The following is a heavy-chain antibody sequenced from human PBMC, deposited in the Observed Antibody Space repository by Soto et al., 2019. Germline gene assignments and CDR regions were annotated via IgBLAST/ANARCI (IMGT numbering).Heavy chain of an antibody. CDR2: FIPVYRTL. D-gene: IGHD3-3*01. Sequence: QVLLVQSGAEVKKPGSSVKISCKASGGSFGNSAINWVRQPPGQGLEWLGGFIPVYRTLNYAQKFQGRVTITADESTGTAYMTLNSLASHDTAVYYCATGVIWIGYFTVDSWGQGHRGTVA. CDR1: GGSFGNSA. V-gene: IGHV1-69*01. J-gene: IGHJ4*02. CDR3: ATGVIWIGYFTVDS.